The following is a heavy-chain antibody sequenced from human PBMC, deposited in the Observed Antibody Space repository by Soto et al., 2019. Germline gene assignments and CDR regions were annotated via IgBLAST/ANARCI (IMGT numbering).Heavy chain of an antibody. D-gene: IGHD3-22*01. CDR2: IIPIFGTA. Sequence: ASVKVSCKASGGTFSCYAISWVRQAPGQGLEWMGGIIPIFGTANYAQKFQGRVTITADESTSTAYMELSSLRSEDTAVYYCARDPEYYYDSSGPHWGQGTLVTVSS. CDR3: ARDPEYYYDSSGPH. CDR1: GGTFSCYA. J-gene: IGHJ4*02. V-gene: IGHV1-69*13.